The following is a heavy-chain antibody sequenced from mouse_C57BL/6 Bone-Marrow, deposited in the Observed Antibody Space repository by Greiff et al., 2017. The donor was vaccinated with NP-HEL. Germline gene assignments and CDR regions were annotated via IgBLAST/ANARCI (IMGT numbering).Heavy chain of an antibody. CDR3: ARERLDYGVDY. V-gene: IGHV5-4*01. J-gene: IGHJ2*01. CDR1: GFTFSSYA. CDR2: ISDGGSYT. Sequence: EVQGVESGGGLVKPGGSLKLSCAASGFTFSSYAMSWVRQTPEKRLEWVATISDGGSYTYYTDNVKGRFTISRDNATNNLYLQMSHLKFEDTDSYYCARERLDYGVDYWGQGTTLTVSS. D-gene: IGHD1-2*01.